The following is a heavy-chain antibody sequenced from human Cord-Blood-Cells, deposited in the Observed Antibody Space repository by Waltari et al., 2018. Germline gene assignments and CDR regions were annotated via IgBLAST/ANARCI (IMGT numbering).Heavy chain of an antibody. V-gene: IGHV3-53*01. CDR2: IYSGGST. CDR1: GFTVSSNY. CDR3: ATNMGAVAGTFDY. D-gene: IGHD6-19*01. Sequence: EVQLVESGGGLIQPGGSLRLSCAASGFTVSSNYMSWVRQAPGKGVGWVSVIYSGGSTYYADSVKGRFTISRDNSKNTLYLQMNSLRAEDTAVYYCATNMGAVAGTFDYWGQGTLVTVSS. J-gene: IGHJ4*02.